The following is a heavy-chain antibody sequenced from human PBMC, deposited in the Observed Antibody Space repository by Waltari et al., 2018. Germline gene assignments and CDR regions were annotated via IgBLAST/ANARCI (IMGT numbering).Heavy chain of an antibody. CDR2: ISTSGNTA. J-gene: IGHJ1*01. Sequence: EVQLVESGGGLVQPGGSLRLSCAACGFHFTSSEMNWVRQAPGKGLEWVSYISTSGNTANYTDSVKGRFSISRDNAKNSVTLQMNSLRVEDTAVYYCARRSRFSGSPLGHWGQGTLVIVSS. V-gene: IGHV3-48*03. D-gene: IGHD1-26*01. CDR1: GFHFTSSE. CDR3: ARRSRFSGSPLGH.